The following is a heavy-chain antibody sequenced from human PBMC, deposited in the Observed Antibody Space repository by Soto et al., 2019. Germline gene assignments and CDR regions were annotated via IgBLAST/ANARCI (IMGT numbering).Heavy chain of an antibody. CDR3: ARGGVVVVTSPPDY. V-gene: IGHV3-48*03. Sequence: PXGSLRLSCAASGFTFSSYEMNWVRQAPGKGLEWVSYISSSGVTIYYADSVKGRFTISRDNAKNSLYLQMNSLRAEDTAVYYCARGGVVVVTSPPDYWGQGTLVTVSS. CDR2: ISSSGVTI. CDR1: GFTFSSYE. D-gene: IGHD3-22*01. J-gene: IGHJ4*02.